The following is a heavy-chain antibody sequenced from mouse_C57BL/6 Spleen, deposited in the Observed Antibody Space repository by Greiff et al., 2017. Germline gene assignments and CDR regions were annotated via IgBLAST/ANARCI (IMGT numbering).Heavy chain of an antibody. Sequence: QVQLQQPGTELVKPGASVKLSCKASGFTFTSYWMLWVKQRPGHGLEWIGNINPSNGGTNYTEKFKSKATLTVDTSSSTAYMQLSRLTSEDSAVYYWARPGDWGQGTTLTVSS. J-gene: IGHJ2*01. D-gene: IGHD3-2*02. CDR2: INPSNGGT. CDR3: ARPGD. V-gene: IGHV1-53*01. CDR1: GFTFTSYW.